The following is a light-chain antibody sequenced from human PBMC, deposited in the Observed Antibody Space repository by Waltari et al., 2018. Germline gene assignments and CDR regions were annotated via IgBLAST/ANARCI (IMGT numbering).Light chain of an antibody. Sequence: QSVLAQPPSASENPGQRVTISCSGSSSNIGSNYIYWYQQPPGTAPKLLIYRSHERPSGVPERFSGSKSGTSASLAISGLRSEDEADYYCATWDDSLTAWVFGGGTKVTVV. CDR1: SSNIGSNY. CDR3: ATWDDSLTAWV. CDR2: RSH. J-gene: IGLJ3*02. V-gene: IGLV1-47*01.